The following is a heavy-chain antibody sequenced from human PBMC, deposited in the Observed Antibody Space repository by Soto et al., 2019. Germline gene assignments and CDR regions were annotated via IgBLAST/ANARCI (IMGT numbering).Heavy chain of an antibody. Sequence: QVQLVQSGAEVKKPGSSVKVSCKAPGGTFSSYAISWVRQAPGQGLEWMGGIIPIFGTAKYAQKFQGRVTITADESTSTGYMELSRLRSEDTAVYYCATSQRGSSSLDIYYYYYYGMDVWGQGTTVTVSS. CDR3: ATSQRGSSSLDIYYYYYYGMDV. V-gene: IGHV1-69*01. CDR2: IIPIFGTA. D-gene: IGHD2-15*01. J-gene: IGHJ6*02. CDR1: GGTFSSYA.